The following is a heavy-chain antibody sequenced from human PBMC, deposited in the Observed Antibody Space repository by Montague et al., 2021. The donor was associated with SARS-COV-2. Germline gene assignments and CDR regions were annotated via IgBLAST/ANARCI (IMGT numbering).Heavy chain of an antibody. J-gene: IGHJ4*02. CDR1: EDSVSSNSAT. CDR2: TYYRSMWKS. Sequence: CAISEDSVSSNSATWNWIRQSSSRGLEWLGRTYYRSMWKSDYARSVKSRIAINPDTSKNQFSLQLSSVTPEDTALYYCVRGIEAAGSYDYWGLGTLVTVSS. CDR3: VRGIEAAGSYDY. V-gene: IGHV6-1*01. D-gene: IGHD6-13*01.